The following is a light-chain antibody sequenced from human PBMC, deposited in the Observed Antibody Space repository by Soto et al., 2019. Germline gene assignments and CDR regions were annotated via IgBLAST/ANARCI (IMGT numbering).Light chain of an antibody. J-gene: IGLJ1*01. V-gene: IGLV2-14*01. CDR2: EVS. CDR3: ISYTSSSTVV. Sequence: QSALTQPASVSGSPGQSITISCTGSSNDIGAYNYVSWSQQHPGKAPKLIICEVSNRPSGISNRFSGSKSGNTASLTISGLQAEDEADYYCISYTSSSTVVFGTGTKLTVL. CDR1: SNDIGAYNY.